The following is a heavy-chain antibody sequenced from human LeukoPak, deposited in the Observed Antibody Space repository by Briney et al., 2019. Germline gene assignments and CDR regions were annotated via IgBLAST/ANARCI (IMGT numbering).Heavy chain of an antibody. J-gene: IGHJ4*02. D-gene: IGHD6-13*01. CDR2: ISYDGSNK. Sequence: PGGSLRLSCAASGFTFSSYAMHWVRQAPGKGLEWVAVISYDGSNKYYADSVKGRFTISRDNSKNTLYLQMNSLRAEDTAVYYCARVAKEQQLPFDYWGQGTLVTVSS. V-gene: IGHV3-30-3*01. CDR3: ARVAKEQQLPFDY. CDR1: GFTFSSYA.